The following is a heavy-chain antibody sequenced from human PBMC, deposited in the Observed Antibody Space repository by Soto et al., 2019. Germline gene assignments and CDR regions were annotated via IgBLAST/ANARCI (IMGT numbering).Heavy chain of an antibody. Sequence: ASVKVSCKASGYTFTSYYMHWVRQAPGQGLEWMGIINPSGGSTSYAQKFQGRVTMTRDTSTSTVYMELSSLRSEDTAVYYCAREEYSSSSPNPTDAFDIWGQGIMVTVSS. CDR1: GYTFTSYY. CDR3: AREEYSSSSPNPTDAFDI. J-gene: IGHJ3*02. CDR2: INPSGGST. D-gene: IGHD6-6*01. V-gene: IGHV1-46*01.